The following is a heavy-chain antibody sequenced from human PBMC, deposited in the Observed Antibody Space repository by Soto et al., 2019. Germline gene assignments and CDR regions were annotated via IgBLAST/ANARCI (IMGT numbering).Heavy chain of an antibody. CDR2: IYYGGAT. V-gene: IGHV4-59*01. J-gene: IGHJ6*02. D-gene: IGHD3-16*01. CDR1: GDSMSSNY. CDR3: ARAMGDWGTYYYYYGMDV. Sequence: LSLTCTVSGDSMSSNYWSWLRQPPGKGLEWIGYIYYGGATNYNPSLKSRVAISVDTSRNQFYLNLRSVTAADTAMYYCARAMGDWGTYYYYYGMDVWGQGTTVTVSS.